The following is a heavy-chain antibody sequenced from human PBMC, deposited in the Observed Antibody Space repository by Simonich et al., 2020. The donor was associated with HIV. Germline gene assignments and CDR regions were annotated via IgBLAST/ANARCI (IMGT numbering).Heavy chain of an antibody. CDR2: IYPGDSDT. V-gene: IGHV5-51*03. CDR3: VRRMAGTDAFDI. D-gene: IGHD6-19*01. Sequence: EVQLVQSGAAVKKPGESLKISCKGSGDNFPNYWIGWVRQMPGKVLEWLGIIYPGDSDTTHSPSFQGQVTISADKSISTAYLQWSSLKASDTAMYYCVRRMAGTDAFDIWGQGTMVTVSS. CDR1: GDNFPNYW. J-gene: IGHJ3*02.